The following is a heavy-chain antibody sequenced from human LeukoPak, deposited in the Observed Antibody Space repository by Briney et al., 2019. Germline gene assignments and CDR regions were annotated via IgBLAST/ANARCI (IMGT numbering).Heavy chain of an antibody. J-gene: IGHJ5*02. CDR2: ISGSGGST. CDR1: GFTFSGYA. CDR3: AKERNWSVVAATLNCFDP. Sequence: GGSLRLSCAASGFTFSGYAMSWERQAPGKGLEWVSAISGSGGSTYYADSVKGRFTISRDNSKNTLYLQMNSLRAEDTAVYYCAKERNWSVVAATLNCFDPWGQGTLVTVSS. D-gene: IGHD2-15*01. V-gene: IGHV3-23*01.